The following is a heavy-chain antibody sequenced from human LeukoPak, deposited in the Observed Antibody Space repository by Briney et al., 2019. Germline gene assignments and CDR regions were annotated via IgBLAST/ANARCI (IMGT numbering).Heavy chain of an antibody. Sequence: PGGSLRLSCAASGFTVSSNYMNWVRQAPGKGLEWVSIIYSGGSTYYADSVKGRFTISRDNSKNTLYLQMNSLRAEDTAVYYCARDLGSGWNFDYWGQGTLATVSS. CDR3: ARDLGSGWNFDY. CDR2: IYSGGST. CDR1: GFTVSSNY. J-gene: IGHJ4*02. D-gene: IGHD6-19*01. V-gene: IGHV3-53*01.